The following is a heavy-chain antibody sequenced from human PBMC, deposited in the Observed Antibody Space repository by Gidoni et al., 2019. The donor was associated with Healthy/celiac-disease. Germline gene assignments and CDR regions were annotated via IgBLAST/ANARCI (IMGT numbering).Heavy chain of an antibody. Sequence: QVQLVESGGGVVQPGRCMRISCAASGFTFSSYGMHCVRQAPGTGLELVAVIWYDGSNNSYAASVKGRFTISRDTSKHTLYLQMNSLIAEDTAVYYCARDWYQLLYDCMDVWGQVTTVTVSS. CDR2: IWYDGSNN. J-gene: IGHJ6*02. CDR1: GFTFSSYG. V-gene: IGHV3-33*01. CDR3: ARDWYQLLYDCMDV. D-gene: IGHD2-2*02.